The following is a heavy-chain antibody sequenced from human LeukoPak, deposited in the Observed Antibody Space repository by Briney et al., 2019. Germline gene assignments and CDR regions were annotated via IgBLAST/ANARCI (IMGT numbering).Heavy chain of an antibody. CDR2: INHSGST. D-gene: IGHD6-13*01. CDR3: ARGYSSSSYNWFDP. V-gene: IGHV4-34*01. J-gene: IGHJ5*02. CDR1: GGSFSGYY. Sequence: SETLSLTCAVYGGSFSGYYWGWIRQPPGKGLEWIGEINHSGSTNYNPSLKSRVTISVDTSKNQFSLKLSSVTAADTAVYYCARGYSSSSYNWFDPWGQGTLVTVSS.